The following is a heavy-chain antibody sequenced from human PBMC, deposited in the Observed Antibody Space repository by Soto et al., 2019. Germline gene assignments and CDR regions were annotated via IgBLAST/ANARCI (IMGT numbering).Heavy chain of an antibody. CDR1: GFTISTYA. V-gene: IGHV3-23*01. CDR3: AKDAVYKDGLWLMDS. D-gene: IGHD2-21*01. J-gene: IGHJ5*02. CDR2: VTGSGGQI. Sequence: PGGSLRLSCAASGFTISTYAMTWVRQAPGKGLECVSGVTGSGGQIHYADSVKGRFTISKDNSKNTLYLQMSSLREEDTALYDCAKDAVYKDGLWLMDSWGQGTLVTVSS.